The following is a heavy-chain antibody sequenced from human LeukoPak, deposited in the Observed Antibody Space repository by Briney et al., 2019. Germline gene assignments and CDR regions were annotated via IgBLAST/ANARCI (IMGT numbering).Heavy chain of an antibody. Sequence: GGSLRLSCATSGFSFSSYGMNWVRQAPGKGLEWVAYIGGWSSPTDYADSVKGRFTISRDNTRNSLYLQMNNLTVEDTAVYYCARDPGFSVDQWGQGSLVFVSS. CDR3: ARDPGFSVDQ. D-gene: IGHD3-3*01. J-gene: IGHJ4*02. V-gene: IGHV3-48*04. CDR1: GFSFSSYG. CDR2: IGGWSSPT.